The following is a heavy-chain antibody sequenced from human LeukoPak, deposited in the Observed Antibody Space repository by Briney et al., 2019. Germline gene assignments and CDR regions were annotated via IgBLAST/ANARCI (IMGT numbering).Heavy chain of an antibody. V-gene: IGHV3-23*01. Sequence: PGKSLRLSCAASGFTFSSYAMSWVRQAPGKGLEWVSAISGSGGSTYYADSVKGRFTISRDNSKNTLYLQMNSLRAEDTAVYYCAKAPEPIVVVVAATGYWGQGTLVTVSS. CDR1: GFTFSSYA. J-gene: IGHJ4*02. D-gene: IGHD2-15*01. CDR2: ISGSGGST. CDR3: AKAPEPIVVVVAATGY.